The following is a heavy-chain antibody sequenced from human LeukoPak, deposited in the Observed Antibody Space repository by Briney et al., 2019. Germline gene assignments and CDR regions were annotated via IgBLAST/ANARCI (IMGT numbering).Heavy chain of an antibody. V-gene: IGHV3-48*03. D-gene: IGHD6-19*01. CDR2: ISSSGSTI. Sequence: PGGSLRLSCAASGFTFSSYEMHWVRQAPGKGLEWISYISSSGSTIYYADSVKGRFTISRDNGKNSLYLQMNSLRDEDTAVYYCARDAGYSSAWSHWYFDLWGRGTLVTVSS. J-gene: IGHJ2*01. CDR3: ARDAGYSSAWSHWYFDL. CDR1: GFTFSSYE.